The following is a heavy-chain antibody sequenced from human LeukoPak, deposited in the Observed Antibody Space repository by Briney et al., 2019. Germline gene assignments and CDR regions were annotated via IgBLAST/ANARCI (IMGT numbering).Heavy chain of an antibody. V-gene: IGHV1-18*01. CDR2: ISAYNGNT. CDR3: AKAYKRIAAAGYFDY. D-gene: IGHD6-13*01. J-gene: IGHJ4*02. Sequence: GASVKVSCKASGYTFTSYGISWVRQAPGQGLEWMGWISAYNGNTNYAQKLQGRVTMTTDTSTSTAYMELRSLRSDDTAVYYCAKAYKRIAAAGYFDYWGQGTLVAVSS. CDR1: GYTFTSYG.